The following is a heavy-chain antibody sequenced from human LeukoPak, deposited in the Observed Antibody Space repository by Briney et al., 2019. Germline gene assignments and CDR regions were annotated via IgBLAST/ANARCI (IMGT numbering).Heavy chain of an antibody. CDR1: GGTFSSYA. CDR2: IIPIFGTA. V-gene: IGHV1-69*13. J-gene: IGHJ4*02. D-gene: IGHD3-10*01. CDR3: ARSPYYYGSYFDY. Sequence: SVKVSCKASGGTFSSYAISWVRQAPGQGLEWMGGIIPIFGTANYAQKFQGRVTITADESTSTAYMELSSLRSEDTAVYYCARSPYYYGSYFDYWGQGTLVTVSS.